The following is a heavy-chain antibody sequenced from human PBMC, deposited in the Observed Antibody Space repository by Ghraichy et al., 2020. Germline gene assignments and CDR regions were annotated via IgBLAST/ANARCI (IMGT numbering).Heavy chain of an antibody. Sequence: SETLSLTCTVSGDSISSSSYLWGWIRQPPGKVLEWIGSVYYTGSTYYNPSLKSRVTISVDTSKKQFSLRLTSVTAADTAVYYCARHLRDHYDSSGPIYYGMDVWGQGTTVTVSS. CDR2: VYYTGST. CDR3: ARHLRDHYDSSGPIYYGMDV. J-gene: IGHJ6*02. V-gene: IGHV4-39*01. D-gene: IGHD3-22*01. CDR1: GDSISSSSYL.